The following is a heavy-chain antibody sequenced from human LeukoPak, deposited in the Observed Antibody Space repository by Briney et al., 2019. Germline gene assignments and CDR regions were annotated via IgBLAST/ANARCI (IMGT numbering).Heavy chain of an antibody. CDR2: ISYDGSNK. CDR1: GYTFSSYG. CDR3: AKDSVQWLRGRGGNHFDY. V-gene: IGHV3-30*18. J-gene: IGHJ4*02. Sequence: GGSLRLSCAASGYTFSSYGMHWVRQAPGKGLEWVAVISYDGSNKYYADSVKGRFTISRDNSKNTLYLQMNSLRAEDTAVYYCAKDSVQWLRGRGGNHFDYWGQGTLVTVSS. D-gene: IGHD6-19*01.